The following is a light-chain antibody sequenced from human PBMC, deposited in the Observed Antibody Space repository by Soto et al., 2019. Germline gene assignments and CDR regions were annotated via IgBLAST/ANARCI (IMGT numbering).Light chain of an antibody. Sequence: DIQMTQSPSSLSASVGDRVTITCRASQNISKYLNWYQGKPGKAPKLLIYAASTLQSGVPSRFSGSESGTEFTLTISSLQPEDFGDYICQQSYKTPFTFGPGTKVEIK. V-gene: IGKV1-39*01. CDR3: QQSYKTPFT. CDR1: QNISKY. CDR2: AAS. J-gene: IGKJ3*01.